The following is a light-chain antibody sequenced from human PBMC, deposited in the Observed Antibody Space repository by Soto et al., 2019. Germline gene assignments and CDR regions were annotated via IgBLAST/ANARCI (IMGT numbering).Light chain of an antibody. CDR1: SSNIGNNY. CDR3: GTWDSRLSAVV. CDR2: DNN. J-gene: IGLJ2*01. Sequence: QSVLPQPPSVSAAPGQKVTISCSGSSSNIGNNYVSWYQHFPGTAPKLLIYDNNKRPSRIPDRFSGSKSGTSATLGITGLQTEDEVDYYCGTWDSRLSAVVFGGGTKLTV. V-gene: IGLV1-51*01.